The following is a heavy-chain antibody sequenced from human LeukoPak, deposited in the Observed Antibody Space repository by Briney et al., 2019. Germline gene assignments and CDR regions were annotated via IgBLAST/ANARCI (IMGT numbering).Heavy chain of an antibody. CDR2: INHSGIT. J-gene: IGHJ4*02. CDR3: ARGSPGVAALTFDY. V-gene: IGHV4-34*01. D-gene: IGHD4/OR15-4a*01. Sequence: SETLSLTCAVYGGSFSGYFWSWIRQPPGKGLEWIGEINHSGITNYNPSLMSRVTMSVDTSKNQFSPKLSSVTAADTAVYYCARGSPGVAALTFDYWGQGTLVTVSS. CDR1: GGSFSGYF.